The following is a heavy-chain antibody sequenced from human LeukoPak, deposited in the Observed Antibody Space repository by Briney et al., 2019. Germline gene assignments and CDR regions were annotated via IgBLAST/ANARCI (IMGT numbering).Heavy chain of an antibody. CDR2: IKQDGSEK. J-gene: IGHJ6*03. CDR1: GFTFSSYW. Sequence: GGSLRLSCAASGFTFSSYWMSWVRQAPGKGLEWVANIKQDGSEKYYVDSVKGRFTISRDNAKNSLYLQMNSLRAEDTAVYYCARANSALRDGYKSHYYYYMDVWGKGTTVTVSS. V-gene: IGHV3-7*01. D-gene: IGHD5-24*01. CDR3: ARANSALRDGYKSHYYYYMDV.